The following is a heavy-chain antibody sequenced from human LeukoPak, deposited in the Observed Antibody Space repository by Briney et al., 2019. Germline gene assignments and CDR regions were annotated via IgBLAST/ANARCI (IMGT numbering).Heavy chain of an antibody. J-gene: IGHJ4*02. Sequence: GGSLRLSCAASGFTFSGYAMNWLRQAPGKGLEWVSVIRSSGDSAYYADFVKGRFTISRDNSKNTLYLQMNSMRAEDKAVYYCAKGYYASGSSLSAFDSWGQGTLVTVSS. CDR2: IRSSGDSA. CDR3: AKGYYASGSSLSAFDS. V-gene: IGHV3-23*01. CDR1: GFTFSGYA. D-gene: IGHD3-10*01.